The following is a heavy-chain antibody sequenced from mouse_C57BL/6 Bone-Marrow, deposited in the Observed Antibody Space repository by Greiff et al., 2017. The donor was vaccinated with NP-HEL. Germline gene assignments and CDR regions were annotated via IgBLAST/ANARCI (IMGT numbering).Heavy chain of an antibody. CDR1: GYTFTSYW. Sequence: VQLQQSGAELVRPGTSVKLSCKASGYTFTSYWMHWVKQRPGQGLEWIGVIDPSDSYTNYNQKFKGKATLTVDTSSSTAYMQLSSLTSEDSAVYYCARCSSYRYFDVWGTGTTVTVSS. CDR3: ARCSSYRYFDV. J-gene: IGHJ1*03. V-gene: IGHV1-59*01. CDR2: IDPSDSYT. D-gene: IGHD1-1*01.